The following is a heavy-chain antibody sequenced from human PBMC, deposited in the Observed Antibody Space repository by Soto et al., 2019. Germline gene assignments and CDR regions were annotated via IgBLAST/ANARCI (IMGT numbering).Heavy chain of an antibody. CDR2: IFSDGSGA. Sequence: RRLSCAASGFTFSNFWMHWVRQAPGKGLVWVSRIFSDGSGAMYADSVKGRFTISRDNAKSTLFLQMNSLRAEDTAVYYCATLNSFGSDYWGRGALVTVSS. V-gene: IGHV3-74*03. J-gene: IGHJ4*02. CDR3: ATLNSFGSDY. D-gene: IGHD5-18*01. CDR1: GFTFSNFW.